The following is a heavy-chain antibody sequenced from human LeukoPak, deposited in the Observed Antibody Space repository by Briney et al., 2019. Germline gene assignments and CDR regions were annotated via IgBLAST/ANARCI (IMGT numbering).Heavy chain of an antibody. J-gene: IGHJ4*02. Sequence: GGSLRLSCVASGFTFSRYWMHWVRQAPGKGLVWVSRINSDGSSTSYADSVKGRFTISRDNAKNTLYLQMNSLRAEDTAVYYCARAPTVITMVRGVLLLKYYFDYWGQGTLVTVSS. CDR1: GFTFSRYW. CDR3: ARAPTVITMVRGVLLLKYYFDY. D-gene: IGHD3-10*01. V-gene: IGHV3-74*01. CDR2: INSDGSST.